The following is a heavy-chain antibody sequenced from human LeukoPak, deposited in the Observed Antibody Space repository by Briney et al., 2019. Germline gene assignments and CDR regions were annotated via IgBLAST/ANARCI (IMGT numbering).Heavy chain of an antibody. V-gene: IGHV3-23*01. D-gene: IGHD3-10*01. CDR2: ISGSGGST. CDR1: GFTFSSYA. CDR3: AKEGSALLWFGEFNYYCDY. J-gene: IGHJ4*02. Sequence: GGSLRLSCAASGFTFSSYAMSWVRQAPGKGLEWVSAISGSGGSTYYADSVKGRFTISRDNSKNTLYLQMNSLRAEDTAVYYCAKEGSALLWFGEFNYYCDYWGQGTLVTVSS.